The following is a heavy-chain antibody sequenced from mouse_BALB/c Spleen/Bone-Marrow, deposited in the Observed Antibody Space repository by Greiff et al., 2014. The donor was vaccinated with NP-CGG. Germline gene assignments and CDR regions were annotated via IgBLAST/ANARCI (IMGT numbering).Heavy chain of an antibody. D-gene: IGHD2-4*01. CDR3: ARKGAMITHYYAMDY. CDR2: ISNGSSTI. J-gene: IGHJ4*01. CDR1: GFTFSSFG. Sequence: DVKLVESGGGLVQPGGSRKLSCAASGFTFSSFGMHWVRQAPEKGLEWVAYISNGSSTIYYAGTVKGRFTISRDSPKNTLFLQMTSLRSEDTAMYYCARKGAMITHYYAMDYWGQGTSVTVSS. V-gene: IGHV5-17*02.